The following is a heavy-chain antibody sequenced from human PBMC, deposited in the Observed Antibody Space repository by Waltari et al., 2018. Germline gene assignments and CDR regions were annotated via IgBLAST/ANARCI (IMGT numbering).Heavy chain of an antibody. CDR1: GGTFSSYA. CDR2: IIPIFVTA. V-gene: IGHV1-69*01. D-gene: IGHD6-25*01. Sequence: QVQLVQSGAEVKKTGSSVKVSCKASGGTFSSYAINWVRQDPGQGLEWMGGIIPIFVTANEAQKFQGRVTISPNESKSTASMELSSLRSEDTAVYYCATPGGLAAYYGMDVWGQGTTVTVAS. J-gene: IGHJ6*02. CDR3: ATPGGLAAYYGMDV.